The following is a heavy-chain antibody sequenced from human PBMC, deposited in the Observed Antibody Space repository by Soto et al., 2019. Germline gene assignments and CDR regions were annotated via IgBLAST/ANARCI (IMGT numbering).Heavy chain of an antibody. D-gene: IGHD5-12*01. Sequence: QVQLVESGGGVVQPGRSLRLSCAASGFTFSSYAMHWVRQAPGKGLEWVAVISYDGSNKYYADSVKGRFTISSDNSKNTLYLQMNSLRAEDTAVYYCARDFEEMATVDYWGQGTLVTVSS. CDR1: GFTFSSYA. J-gene: IGHJ4*02. CDR3: ARDFEEMATVDY. CDR2: ISYDGSNK. V-gene: IGHV3-30-3*01.